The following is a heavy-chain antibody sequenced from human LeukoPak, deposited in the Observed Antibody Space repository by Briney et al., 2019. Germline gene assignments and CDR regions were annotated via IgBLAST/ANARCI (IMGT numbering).Heavy chain of an antibody. Sequence: GRSLRLSCAASGFTFSSYGMHWVRQAPGKGLEWVAVIWYDGSNKYYADSVKGRFTISRDNSKNTLYLQMNSLRAEDKAVYYCAKSVGYYYYYMDVWGKGTTVTVSS. CDR2: IWYDGSNK. CDR3: AKSVGYYYYYMDV. V-gene: IGHV3-33*06. J-gene: IGHJ6*03. D-gene: IGHD1-26*01. CDR1: GFTFSSYG.